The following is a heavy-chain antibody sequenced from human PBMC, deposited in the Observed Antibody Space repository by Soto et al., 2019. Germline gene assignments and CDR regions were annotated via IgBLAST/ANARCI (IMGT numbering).Heavy chain of an antibody. CDR3: AHRRRSSWEMDY. CDR2: IYWDDDK. Sequence: QITLKESGPTLVKPTQTLTLTCTFSGFSLSTSGVGVGWIRQPPGKALEWLALIYWDDDKRYSPSLKSRLTIXKXXSKNQVVLTMTNMDPVDTATYYCAHRRRSSWEMDYWGQGTLVTVSS. J-gene: IGHJ4*02. V-gene: IGHV2-5*02. D-gene: IGHD6-13*01. CDR1: GFSLSTSGVG.